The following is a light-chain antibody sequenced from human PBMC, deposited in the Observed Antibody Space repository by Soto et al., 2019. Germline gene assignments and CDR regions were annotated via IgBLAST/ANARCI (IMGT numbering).Light chain of an antibody. CDR2: GVS. CDR3: QQSNNWPPWT. Sequence: EIVLTQSPATLSVSPGERATLSCRASQSVSSNLAWYQQKPGQAPRLLIYGVSTRATGIPARFSGSGSGTEFTLTIRSLQSEDFAVYYCQQSNNWPPWTFGQGTKVEIK. CDR1: QSVSSN. V-gene: IGKV3-15*01. J-gene: IGKJ1*01.